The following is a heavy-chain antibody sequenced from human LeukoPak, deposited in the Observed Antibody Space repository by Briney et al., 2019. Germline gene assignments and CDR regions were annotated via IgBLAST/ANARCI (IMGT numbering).Heavy chain of an antibody. J-gene: IGHJ4*02. CDR2: INPSGGGT. CDR3: ARGVRYCSGGSCYYFDY. V-gene: IGHV1-46*01. D-gene: IGHD2-15*01. CDR1: GYTFTSYY. Sequence: GASVKVSCKASGYTFTSYYMHWVRQAPGQGLEWMGIINPSGGGTSYAQKFQGRVTMTRDTSTSTVYMELSSLRSEDTAVYYCARGVRYCSGGSCYYFDYWGQGTLVTVSS.